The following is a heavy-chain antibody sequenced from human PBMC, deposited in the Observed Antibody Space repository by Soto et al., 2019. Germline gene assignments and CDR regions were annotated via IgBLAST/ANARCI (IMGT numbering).Heavy chain of an antibody. CDR1: GFIFSTYS. Sequence: GGSLRLSCAASGFIFSTYSMNWVRQAPGKGLEWVSSISGSTGFMYYADSVKGRFSISRDNAKNSLYLQMNSLRAEDTAVYYCARSYFDYWGQGTLVTVSS. V-gene: IGHV3-21*01. CDR2: ISGSTGFM. J-gene: IGHJ4*02. CDR3: ARSYFDY.